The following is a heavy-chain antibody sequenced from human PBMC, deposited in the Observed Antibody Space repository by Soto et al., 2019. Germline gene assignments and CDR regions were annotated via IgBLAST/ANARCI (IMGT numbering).Heavy chain of an antibody. V-gene: IGHV1-8*01. J-gene: IGHJ5*02. Sequence: ASVKVSCKASGYTFTSYDINWVRQATGQGLEWMGWMNPNSGNTGYAQKFQGRVTMTRNTSISTAYMELSSLRSEDTAVYYCARDIVVVPAAMKGNWFDPWGQGTLVTVSS. CDR3: ARDIVVVPAAMKGNWFDP. CDR2: MNPNSGNT. CDR1: GYTFTSYD. D-gene: IGHD2-2*01.